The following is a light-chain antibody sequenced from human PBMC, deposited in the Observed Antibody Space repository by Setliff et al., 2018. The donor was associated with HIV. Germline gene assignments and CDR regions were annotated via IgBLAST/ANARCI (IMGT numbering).Light chain of an antibody. CDR3: CSYAGSYTFYV. Sequence: QSVLTQPRSVSGSPGQSVTVSCTGTSSDIGDYNYVSWFQHHPGKAPKLIIYDVTKRPSGVPDRFSGSKSGNTASLTISGLQAEDEADYFCCSYAGSYTFYVFGSGTKVTVL. CDR1: SSDIGDYNY. CDR2: DVT. V-gene: IGLV2-11*01. J-gene: IGLJ1*01.